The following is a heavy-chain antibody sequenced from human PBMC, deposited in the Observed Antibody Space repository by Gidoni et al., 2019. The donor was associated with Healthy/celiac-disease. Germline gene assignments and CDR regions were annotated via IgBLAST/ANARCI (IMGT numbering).Heavy chain of an antibody. J-gene: IGHJ6*02. D-gene: IGHD3-22*01. Sequence: QVQLQESGPGLVKPSETLSLTCTVSGGSISSYYWSWIRQPPGKGLEWIGYIYYSGSTNYNPSLKSRVTISVDTSKNQFSLKLSSVTAADTAVYYCARDRSYYYDSNMVSYGMDVWGQGTTVTVSS. CDR2: IYYSGST. V-gene: IGHV4-59*01. CDR3: ARDRSYYYDSNMVSYGMDV. CDR1: GGSISSYY.